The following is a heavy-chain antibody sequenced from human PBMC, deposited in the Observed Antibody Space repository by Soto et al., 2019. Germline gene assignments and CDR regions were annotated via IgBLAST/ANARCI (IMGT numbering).Heavy chain of an antibody. CDR2: ITSSSSTI. CDR3: ARGRVGAAYFDY. J-gene: IGHJ4*02. V-gene: IGHV3-48*02. D-gene: IGHD3-16*01. CDR1: GFTFTSNS. Sequence: GGSLRLSCAASGFTFTSNSMNWVRQAPGKGLEWISYITSSSSTIYYADSVKGRFTISRDNAKNSLYLQMNSLRDDDTAVYYCARGRVGAAYFDYWGQGALVTVSS.